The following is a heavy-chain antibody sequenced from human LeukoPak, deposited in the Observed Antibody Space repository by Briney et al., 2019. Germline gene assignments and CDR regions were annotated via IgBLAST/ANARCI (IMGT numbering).Heavy chain of an antibody. V-gene: IGHV3-23*01. D-gene: IGHD4-11*01. Sequence: PGGSLRLSCAASGFTFSSYAMSWVRQAPGKGLEWVSPISGSGGGTYYADSVKGRLTISRDNSKNTLYLQMNSLRAEDTAVYYCAKLPLQDYRGNWFDPWGQGTLVTVSS. CDR2: ISGSGGGT. J-gene: IGHJ5*02. CDR3: AKLPLQDYRGNWFDP. CDR1: GFTFSSYA.